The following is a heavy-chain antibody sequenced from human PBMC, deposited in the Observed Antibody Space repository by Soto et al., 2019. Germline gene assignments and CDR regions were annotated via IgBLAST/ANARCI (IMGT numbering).Heavy chain of an antibody. V-gene: IGHV4-61*01. CDR3: ARGIEGWYQGRYYYGMDV. CDR2: IYYSGST. J-gene: IGHJ6*02. CDR1: GGSVSSGSYY. D-gene: IGHD6-19*01. Sequence: QVQLQESGPGLVKPSETLSLTCTVSGGSVSSGSYYWSWIRQPPGKVLEWIGYIYYSGSTNYNPSLKSRVTISVDTSKHQFSLKLSSVTAADTAVYYCARGIEGWYQGRYYYGMDVWGQGTTVTVSS.